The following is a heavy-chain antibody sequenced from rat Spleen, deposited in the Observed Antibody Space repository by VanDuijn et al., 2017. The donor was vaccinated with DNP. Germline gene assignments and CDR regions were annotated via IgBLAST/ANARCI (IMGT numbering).Heavy chain of an antibody. V-gene: IGHV5S13*01. CDR3: ATHLPYTTGITPFDY. D-gene: IGHD1-9*01. Sequence: EVQLVESGGGLVQPGRSLKLSCAASGFTFSNYGMAWVRQAPTKGLEWVASISTGGGNTYYRDSVKGRFTISRDNAKNTQYLQMDSLRSEDTATYYCATHLPYTTGITPFDYWGQGVMVPVSS. J-gene: IGHJ2*01. CDR1: GFTFSNYG. CDR2: ISTGGGNT.